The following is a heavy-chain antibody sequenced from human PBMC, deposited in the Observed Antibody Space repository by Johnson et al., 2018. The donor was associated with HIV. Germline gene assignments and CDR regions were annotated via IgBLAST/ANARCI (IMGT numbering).Heavy chain of an antibody. Sequence: QVQLVESGGVVVQPGGSLRLSCAASGFTFSSYGMHWVRQAPGKGLEWVAFIRYDGSNKYYADSVKGRFTISRDNSKNTLYLQMNSLRAEDTAVYYCAKDGAYSIPWSAVDIWGQGTMVTVSS. CDR2: IRYDGSNK. V-gene: IGHV3-30*02. CDR3: AKDGAYSIPWSAVDI. J-gene: IGHJ3*02. CDR1: GFTFSSYG. D-gene: IGHD3-16*01.